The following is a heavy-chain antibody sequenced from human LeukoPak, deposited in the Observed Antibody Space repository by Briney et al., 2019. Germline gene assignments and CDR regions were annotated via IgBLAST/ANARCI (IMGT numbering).Heavy chain of an antibody. J-gene: IGHJ4*02. Sequence: PGRSLRLSCAASGFTFSSYGMNWVRQAPGKGLEWVAVMSYDGTNKFYADSVKGRFTISRDNSKNTVYLQMNSLRAEDTAVYYCANGGWYGGRASPDYGGQGTLVTVSS. CDR3: ANGGWYGGRASPDY. D-gene: IGHD6-19*01. CDR2: MSYDGTNK. V-gene: IGHV3-30*18. CDR1: GFTFSSYG.